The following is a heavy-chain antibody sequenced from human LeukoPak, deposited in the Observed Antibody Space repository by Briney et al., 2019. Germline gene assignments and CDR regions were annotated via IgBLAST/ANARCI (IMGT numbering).Heavy chain of an antibody. V-gene: IGHV1-2*02. J-gene: IGHJ6*03. CDR1: GYTFTGYY. CDR2: INPNSGGT. CDR3: ARDRRYDYSNSNYYYYYMEV. Sequence: GASVKVSCKASGYTFTGYYMHWVRQAPGQGLEWMGWINPNSGGTNYAQKFQGRVTMTRDTSISTAYMELSRLRSDDTAVYYCARDRRYDYSNSNYYYYYMEVWGKGTTVTISS. D-gene: IGHD4-11*01.